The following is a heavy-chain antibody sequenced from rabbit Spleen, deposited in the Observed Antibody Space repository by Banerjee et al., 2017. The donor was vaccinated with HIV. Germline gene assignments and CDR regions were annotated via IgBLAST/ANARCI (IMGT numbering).Heavy chain of an antibody. J-gene: IGHJ6*01. CDR2: IYAGSGSA. V-gene: IGHV1S40*01. D-gene: IGHD8-1*01. Sequence: SLTLTCTASGFSFSGYYYMCWVRQAPGKGLEWIACIYAGSGSAYYATWAKGRFTISKASSTTVTLQMTSLTVADTATYFCARDTGSSFSSYGMDLWGQGTLVTVS. CDR1: GFSFSGYYY. CDR3: ARDTGSSFSSYGMDL.